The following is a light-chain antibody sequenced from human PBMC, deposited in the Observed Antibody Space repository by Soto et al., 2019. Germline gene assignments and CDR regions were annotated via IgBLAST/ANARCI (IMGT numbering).Light chain of an antibody. Sequence: ELVMTQSPASLSVSPGERATLSCRATQSVSTDLAWYQQKPGQAPRRLIYGASTRATDIAARFSGRGSGTEFTLTISSLQSEDFAVYYCLQYNKWPPTFGQGTRLEIK. CDR2: GAS. CDR1: QSVSTD. J-gene: IGKJ2*01. CDR3: LQYNKWPPT. V-gene: IGKV3-15*01.